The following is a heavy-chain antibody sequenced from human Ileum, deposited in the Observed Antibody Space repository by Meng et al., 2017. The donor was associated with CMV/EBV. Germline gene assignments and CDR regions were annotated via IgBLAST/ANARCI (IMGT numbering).Heavy chain of an antibody. D-gene: IGHD2-15*01. CDR1: GYPFTGHY. Sequence: QAQWVLAGADVKKPGATLNVSFKASGYPFTGHYMHWVRQAPGQGLEWMGWMNPNSGGTNYAQKFQGRVTMTRDTSINTAYMELSRLRSDDTAVYFCARGGVGNTAFDYWGQGTLVTVAS. CDR3: ARGGVGNTAFDY. V-gene: IGHV1-2*02. J-gene: IGHJ4*02. CDR2: MNPNSGGT.